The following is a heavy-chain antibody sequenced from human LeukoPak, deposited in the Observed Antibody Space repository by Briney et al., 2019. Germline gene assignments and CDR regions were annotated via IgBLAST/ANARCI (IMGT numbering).Heavy chain of an antibody. Sequence: PGGSLRLSCAASGFTFSSYNMTWVRQTPGKGLEWVSLISRSGGTTYYADSVKGRFTISRDNSKNTLYLQMNSLRAEDTAEYYCAKRGGTASFYYYYYMDVWGKGTTVTVSS. J-gene: IGHJ6*03. CDR3: AKRGGTASFYYYYYMDV. CDR1: GFTFSSYN. CDR2: ISRSGGTT. V-gene: IGHV3-23*01. D-gene: IGHD2-15*01.